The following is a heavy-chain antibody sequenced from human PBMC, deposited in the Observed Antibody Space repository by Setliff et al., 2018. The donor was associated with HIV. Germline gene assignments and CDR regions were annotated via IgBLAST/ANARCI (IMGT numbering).Heavy chain of an antibody. D-gene: IGHD3-16*01. V-gene: IGHV4-31*03. CDR3: ARQKGRRLWAFDS. CDR2: IYYSGST. Sequence: SETLSLTCTVSGGSISSGGYYWSWIRQHTGKGLEWIGYIYYSGSTYYNPSLKSRVTISVDTSKNQFSLKLSSVTAADTALYYCARQKGRRLWAFDSWGQGTLVTVSS. CDR1: GGSISSGGYY. J-gene: IGHJ4*02.